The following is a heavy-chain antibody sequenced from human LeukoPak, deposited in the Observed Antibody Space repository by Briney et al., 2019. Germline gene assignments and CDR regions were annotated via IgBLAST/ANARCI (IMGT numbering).Heavy chain of an antibody. V-gene: IGHV3-23*01. CDR2: ISGSGGST. CDR3: AKVAVDTAMLTVLLITTYFDY. D-gene: IGHD5-18*01. Sequence: GGSLRLSCAASGFTFSRYAMSWVRQAPGKGLEWISAISGSGGSTYYADSVKGRFTISRDNSKNTLYLQMNSLRADDTAAYYCAKVAVDTAMLTVLLITTYFDYWGQGTLVTVSS. J-gene: IGHJ4*02. CDR1: GFTFSRYA.